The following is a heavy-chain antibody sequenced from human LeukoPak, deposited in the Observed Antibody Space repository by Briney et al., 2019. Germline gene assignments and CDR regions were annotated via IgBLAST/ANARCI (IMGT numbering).Heavy chain of an antibody. Sequence: SETLSLTCTVSGGSVNGYYWNWIRQAPGKGLEWIGFIHYSGLTVYSPSLQSRVSMSVDTSRNQFSLDLSSVTAADTALYYCARDPPEDEWNSLDSWGQGTLVTVSS. CDR2: IHYSGLT. J-gene: IGHJ4*02. CDR1: GGSVNGYY. D-gene: IGHD1-7*01. V-gene: IGHV4-59*02. CDR3: ARDPPEDEWNSLDS.